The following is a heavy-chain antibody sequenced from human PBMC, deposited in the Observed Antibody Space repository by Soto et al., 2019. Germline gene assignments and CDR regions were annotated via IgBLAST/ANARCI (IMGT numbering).Heavy chain of an antibody. CDR3: ERGPTDYHDNSGNYFFDY. Sequence: QVQLVQSGGEVEKPGASVKVSCKTSGYSFTTYGISWVRQAPGQGLDWMGWISTYNGNTKYTQRLPGRVTMNTDTTTSTAYMELRSLTSDDTAVYYCERGPTDYHDNSGNYFFDYWVRGTLVTDSS. J-gene: IGHJ4*02. V-gene: IGHV1-18*01. CDR2: ISTYNGNT. CDR1: GYSFTTYG. D-gene: IGHD3-22*01.